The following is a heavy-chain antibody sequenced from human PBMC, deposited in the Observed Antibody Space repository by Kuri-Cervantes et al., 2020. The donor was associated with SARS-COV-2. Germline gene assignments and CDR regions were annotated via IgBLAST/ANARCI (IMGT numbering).Heavy chain of an antibody. Sequence: ASVKVSCKASGYTFTSYAMHWVRQAPGQRLEWMGWMNPNSGNTSYAQKFQGRVTMTRNTSISTAYMELSSLRSEDTAVYYCARGPAYSSGWFVGVGPYYYYYGMDVWGQGTTVTVSS. CDR3: ARGPAYSSGWFVGVGPYYYYYGMDV. D-gene: IGHD6-19*01. J-gene: IGHJ6*02. CDR2: MNPNSGNT. CDR1: GYTFTSYA. V-gene: IGHV1-8*02.